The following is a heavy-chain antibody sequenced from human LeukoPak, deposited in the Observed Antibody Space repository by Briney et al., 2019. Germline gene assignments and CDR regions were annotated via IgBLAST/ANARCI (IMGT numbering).Heavy chain of an antibody. CDR1: GFTFSTYW. D-gene: IGHD6-13*01. CDR2: INTDGNST. V-gene: IGHV3-74*01. J-gene: IGHJ4*02. Sequence: GGSLRLSCAASGFTFSTYWMHWVRQAPGKGLVWVSQINTDGNSTTYADSVKGRFTVSRDKAKNTRYLQMNSLRAEDTAVYYCARELASGDWGQGALVTVSS. CDR3: ARELASGD.